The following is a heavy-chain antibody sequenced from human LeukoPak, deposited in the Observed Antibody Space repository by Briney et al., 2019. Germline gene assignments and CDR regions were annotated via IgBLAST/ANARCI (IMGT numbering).Heavy chain of an antibody. V-gene: IGHV3-7*01. J-gene: IGHJ6*04. CDR1: GFTFSSQW. CDR2: VNQGGTQK. D-gene: IGHD3-10*02. Sequence: GGSLRLSCAASGFTFSSQWMSWARQAPGKGLEWVAIVNQGGTQKYYVDSVKGRFTISRDNAENSLYLQMNSLRAEDTAVYYCAELGITMIGGVWGKGTTVTISS. CDR3: AELGITMIGGV.